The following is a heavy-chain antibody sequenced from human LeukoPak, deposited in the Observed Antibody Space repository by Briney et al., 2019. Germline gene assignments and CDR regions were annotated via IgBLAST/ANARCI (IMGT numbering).Heavy chain of an antibody. J-gene: IGHJ4*02. V-gene: IGHV4-59*08. Sequence: PSETLSLTCTVSGGSISSYYWSWIRQPPGKGLEWIGYIYYSGYTNYNPSLKSRVTISVDTSKNQFSLKLSSVTAADTAVYYCANSIDFDYGDYYFDYWGQGALVTISS. CDR3: ANSIDFDYGDYYFDY. D-gene: IGHD4-17*01. CDR1: GGSISSYY. CDR2: IYYSGYT.